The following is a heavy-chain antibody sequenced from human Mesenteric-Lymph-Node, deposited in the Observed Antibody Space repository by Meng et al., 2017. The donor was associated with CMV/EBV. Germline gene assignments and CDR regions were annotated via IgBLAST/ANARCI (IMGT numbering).Heavy chain of an antibody. CDR2: IRHDGSRK. CDR3: ARDRLAYYDETGPTRAYGMDV. D-gene: IGHD3-22*01. Sequence: GESLKISCVASGFAFSSYGFHWVRQAPGKGLVWVAFIRHDGSRKDYADSVKGRFTISRDNAKKSLYLQMNSLRAEDTAVYYCARDRLAYYDETGPTRAYGMDVWGQGTTVTVSS. J-gene: IGHJ6*02. CDR1: GFAFSSYG. V-gene: IGHV3-30*02.